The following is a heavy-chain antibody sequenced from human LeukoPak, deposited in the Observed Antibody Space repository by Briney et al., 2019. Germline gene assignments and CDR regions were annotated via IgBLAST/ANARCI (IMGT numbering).Heavy chain of an antibody. Sequence: PSETLSLTCAVYGGSFSGYYWSWIRQPPGKGLEWIGEINHSGSTNYNPSLKSRVTISVDTSKNQFSLKLSSVTAADTAVYYCARHTAQWLLLSGRFDYWGQGTLVTVSS. D-gene: IGHD6-19*01. CDR3: ARHTAQWLLLSGRFDY. J-gene: IGHJ4*02. V-gene: IGHV4-34*01. CDR2: INHSGST. CDR1: GGSFSGYY.